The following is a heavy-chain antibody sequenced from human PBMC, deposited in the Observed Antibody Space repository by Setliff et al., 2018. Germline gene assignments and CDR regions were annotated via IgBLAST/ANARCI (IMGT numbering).Heavy chain of an antibody. CDR3: ARGKIRITMIVVPTGGAFDI. CDR1: GVSISTSNW. CDR2: IYHNGIT. J-gene: IGHJ3*02. Sequence: SETLSLTCAVSGVSISTSNWWSWVRQPPGKGLEWIGEIYHNGITNYNPSLKSRVTISVDTSKNQFSLKLSSVTAADTAVYYCARGKIRITMIVVPTGGAFDIWGQGTMVTVS. V-gene: IGHV4-4*02. D-gene: IGHD3-22*01.